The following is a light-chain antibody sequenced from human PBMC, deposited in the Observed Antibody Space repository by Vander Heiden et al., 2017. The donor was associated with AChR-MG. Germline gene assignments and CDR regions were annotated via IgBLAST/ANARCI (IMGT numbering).Light chain of an antibody. Sequence: ELVLPPSPGTLSLSPGDGATPSCGASQTVSRRNLAWFQQRPGQAPRRLIYGASNRATGITNRFSGSGSWIDFTLTISRLEPEEFAVYYCQHYGDSPPWTFGQGTKVDIK. CDR2: GAS. CDR3: QHYGDSPPWT. J-gene: IGKJ1*01. V-gene: IGKV3-20*01. CDR1: QTVSRRN.